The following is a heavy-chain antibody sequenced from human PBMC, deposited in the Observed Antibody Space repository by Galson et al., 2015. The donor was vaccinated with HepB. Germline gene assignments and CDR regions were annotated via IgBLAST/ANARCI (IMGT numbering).Heavy chain of an antibody. CDR3: AKVFPEKTSGWYRQALYYFDS. D-gene: IGHD6-19*01. V-gene: IGHV3-48*03. Sequence: SLRLSCAASGFTFSSYTMNWVRQTPGKGLQWVSYISTNGATIHYADSVKGRFTIARDNAKNAVWLQMNSLRADDTAIYFCAKVFPEKTSGWYRQALYYFDSWGQGTRVTVSS. J-gene: IGHJ4*02. CDR2: ISTNGATI. CDR1: GFTFSSYT.